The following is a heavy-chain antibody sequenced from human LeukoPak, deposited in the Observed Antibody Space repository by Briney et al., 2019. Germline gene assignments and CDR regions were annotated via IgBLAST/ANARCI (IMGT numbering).Heavy chain of an antibody. V-gene: IGHV3-66*01. CDR2: IYAGGNT. Sequence: PGGSLRLSCAASGISVSDSYMSWVRQTPGKGLEWVSVIYAGGNTYYADSVLARFTISRDHSRNTLYLQMNSLRAEDTAVDYCVYGDFVRTVNYFDYWGQGTLVSVSS. D-gene: IGHD4-17*01. CDR1: GISVSDSY. J-gene: IGHJ4*02. CDR3: VYGDFVRTVNYFDY.